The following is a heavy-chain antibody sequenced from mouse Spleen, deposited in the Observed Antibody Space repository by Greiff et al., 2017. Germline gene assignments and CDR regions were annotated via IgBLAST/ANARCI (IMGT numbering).Heavy chain of an antibody. Sequence: VQLQQSGPELVKPGASVKISCKASGYSFTDYNMNWVKQSNGKSLEWIGVINPNDGTTSYNQKFKGKATLTVDQSSSTAYMQLNSLTSEDSAVYDCERRLERYWCFDVWGTGTTVTVSS. V-gene: IGHV1-39*01. J-gene: IGHJ1*03. CDR1: GYSFTDYN. D-gene: IGHD4-1*01. CDR3: ERRLERYWCFDV. CDR2: INPNDGTT.